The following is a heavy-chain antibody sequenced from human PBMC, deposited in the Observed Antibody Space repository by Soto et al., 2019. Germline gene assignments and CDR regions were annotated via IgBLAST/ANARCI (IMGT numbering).Heavy chain of an antibody. CDR2: TYYRSKWDN. CDR3: ASGSLRGGNWYFDL. D-gene: IGHD3-16*01. CDR1: GDSVSKNSAT. Sequence: QEQLQQSGPGLVKPSQTLSLTCAISGDSVSKNSATWNWIRQSPARGLEWLGRTYYRSKWDNDYGVSGKSRITINPDTSKNQCSLKLNSVTPEDTAVYYCASGSLRGGNWYFDLWGRGTLVTVSS. J-gene: IGHJ2*01. V-gene: IGHV6-1*01.